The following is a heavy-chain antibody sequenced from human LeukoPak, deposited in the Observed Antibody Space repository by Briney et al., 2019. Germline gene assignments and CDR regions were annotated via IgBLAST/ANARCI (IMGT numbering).Heavy chain of an antibody. CDR3: ARDPFMTTGWGIDY. CDR1: GFTFSDEY. D-gene: IGHD4-17*01. CDR2: ISGSVNIL. J-gene: IGHJ4*02. V-gene: IGHV3-11*01. Sequence: GGSLRLSCGASGFTFSDEYMNWVRQAPGKGVEWVSYISGSVNILSYADSFKGRFTISRDHARNSLYLQMNSLRPEDTAVYYCARDPFMTTGWGIDYSGQGTLVTVSS.